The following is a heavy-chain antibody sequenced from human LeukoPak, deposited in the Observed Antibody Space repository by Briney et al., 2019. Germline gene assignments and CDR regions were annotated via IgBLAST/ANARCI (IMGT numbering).Heavy chain of an antibody. Sequence: SETLSLTCAVYGGSFSGYYWSWIRQPPGKGLEWIGEINHSGSTNYNPSLKSRVTISVDTSKNQFSLKLSSVTAADMAVYYCARGYYYGSGSSFDYWGQGTLVTVSS. CDR2: INHSGST. CDR1: GGSFSGYY. J-gene: IGHJ4*02. V-gene: IGHV4-34*01. D-gene: IGHD3-10*01. CDR3: ARGYYYGSGSSFDY.